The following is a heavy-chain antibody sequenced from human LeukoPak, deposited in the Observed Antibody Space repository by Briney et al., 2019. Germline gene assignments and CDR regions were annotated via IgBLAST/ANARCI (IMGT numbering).Heavy chain of an antibody. CDR2: IYTSGST. D-gene: IGHD1-26*01. CDR3: AREARETYFDY. CDR1: GGSISSGSYY. Sequence: SQTLSLTCTVSGGSISSGSYYWSWSRQPAGRGLEWIGRIYTSGSTNYNPSLKSRVTISVDTSKNQFSLKLSSVTAADTAVYYCAREARETYFDYWGQGTLVTVSS. V-gene: IGHV4-61*02. J-gene: IGHJ4*02.